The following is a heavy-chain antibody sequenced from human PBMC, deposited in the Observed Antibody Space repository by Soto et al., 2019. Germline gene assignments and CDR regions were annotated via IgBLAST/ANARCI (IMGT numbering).Heavy chain of an antibody. CDR3: ARGHHTTVVTRNDAFDI. CDR2: ISSSSSTI. V-gene: IGHV3-48*02. D-gene: IGHD4-17*01. Sequence: EVQLVESGGGLVQPGGSLRLSCAASGFTFSSYNMNWVRQAPGKGLEWVSYISSSSSTIYYADSVKGRFTISRDNAKNSLYLQMNSLRDEDTAVYYCARGHHTTVVTRNDAFDIWGQGTMVTVSS. CDR1: GFTFSSYN. J-gene: IGHJ3*02.